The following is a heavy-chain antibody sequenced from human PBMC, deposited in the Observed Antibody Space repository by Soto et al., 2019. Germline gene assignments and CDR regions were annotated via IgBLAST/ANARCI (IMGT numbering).Heavy chain of an antibody. Sequence: QVQLVQSGAEVKKPGSSVKVSCKASGGTFSSYAISSVRQAPGQGLEWMGGIIPIFGTANYARKFQGRVTITADEPTSTAYMELCSLRSEDTAVYYFARARVPDYYYYGMDVWGQGTTVTVSS. J-gene: IGHJ6*02. CDR1: GGTFSSYA. V-gene: IGHV1-69*01. CDR2: IIPIFGTA. CDR3: ARARVPDYYYYGMDV.